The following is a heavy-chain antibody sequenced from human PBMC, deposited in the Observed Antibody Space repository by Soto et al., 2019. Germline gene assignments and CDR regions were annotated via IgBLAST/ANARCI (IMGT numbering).Heavy chain of an antibody. V-gene: IGHV1-18*01. CDR1: GGTFSSYT. CDR3: PRGSSGYPFDY. CDR2: ISAYNGNT. J-gene: IGHJ4*02. Sequence: ASVKVSCKASGGTFSSYTISWVRQAPGQGLEWMGWISAYNGNTNYAQKLQGRVTMTTDTSTSTAYMELRSLSSYDTAVYFCPRGSSGYPFDYWGQGTLVTVSS. D-gene: IGHD3-22*01.